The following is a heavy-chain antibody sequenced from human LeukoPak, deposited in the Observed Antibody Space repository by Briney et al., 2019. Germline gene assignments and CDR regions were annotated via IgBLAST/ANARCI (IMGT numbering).Heavy chain of an antibody. J-gene: IGHJ5*02. CDR3: ALGARRLIAVAGTVGWFDP. Sequence: PSETLSLTCAVYGESFSGYYWSWIRQPPGKGLEWSGEINHSGSTNYNPSLKSRVTISVDTSKNQFSLKLSSVTAADTAVYYRALGARRLIAVAGTVGWFDPWGQGTLVTVSS. D-gene: IGHD6-19*01. V-gene: IGHV4-34*01. CDR2: INHSGST. CDR1: GESFSGYY.